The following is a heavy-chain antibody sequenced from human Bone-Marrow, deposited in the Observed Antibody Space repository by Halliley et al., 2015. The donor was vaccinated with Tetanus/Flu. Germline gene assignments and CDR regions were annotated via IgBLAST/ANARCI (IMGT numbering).Heavy chain of an antibody. CDR2: TTGSGGDI. Sequence: TTGSGGDIDSADSVKGRFTFSRDNSKNTLYLQMNSLRAADPAIYYCARDAYSFGRYWYFDLWGRGPLVTVSS. V-gene: IGHV3-23*01. J-gene: IGHJ2*01. CDR3: ARDAYSFGRYWYFDL. D-gene: IGHD2-15*01.